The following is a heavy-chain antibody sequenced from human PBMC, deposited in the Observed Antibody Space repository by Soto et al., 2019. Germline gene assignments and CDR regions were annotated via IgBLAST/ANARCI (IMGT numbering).Heavy chain of an antibody. Sequence: GGSLRLSCATSGFTFSSYSMNWVRQAPGKGLEWVSSISRTSNYIYYTDSVKGRFTISRDNAKNSIYLQMNSLRAEDTATYYCASGVFGLVSPVIGGYWGQGTLVTVSS. CDR1: GFTFSSYS. J-gene: IGHJ4*02. V-gene: IGHV3-21*01. D-gene: IGHD3-3*01. CDR2: ISRTSNYI. CDR3: ASGVFGLVSPVIGGY.